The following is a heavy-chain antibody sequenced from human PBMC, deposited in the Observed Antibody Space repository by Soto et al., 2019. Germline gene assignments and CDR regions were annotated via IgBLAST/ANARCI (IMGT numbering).Heavy chain of an antibody. D-gene: IGHD6-13*01. V-gene: IGHV3-30-3*01. CDR3: ARDRGYSSSMVYYYYGMDV. Sequence: GGSLRLSCAASGFTFRSYAMHWVRQAPGKGLEWVAVISYDGSNKYYADSVKGRFTISRDNSKNTLYLQMNSLRAEDTAVYYCARDRGYSSSMVYYYYGMDVWGQGTTVTVSS. J-gene: IGHJ6*02. CDR1: GFTFRSYA. CDR2: ISYDGSNK.